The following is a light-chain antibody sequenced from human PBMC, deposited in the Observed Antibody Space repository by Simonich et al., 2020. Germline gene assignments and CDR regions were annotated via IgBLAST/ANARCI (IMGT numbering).Light chain of an antibody. CDR2: WAS. Sequence: DIVMTQSPDSLAVSLGERATINCKSSQSVLYSSNNKNYLAGYQQKPGQPPKLLIYWASTRESGVPERFSGSGSGTDFTLTISSLQAEDVAVYYCQQYYSTPLTFGQGTKVEIK. CDR3: QQYYSTPLT. J-gene: IGKJ1*01. V-gene: IGKV4-1*01. CDR1: QSVLYSSNNKNY.